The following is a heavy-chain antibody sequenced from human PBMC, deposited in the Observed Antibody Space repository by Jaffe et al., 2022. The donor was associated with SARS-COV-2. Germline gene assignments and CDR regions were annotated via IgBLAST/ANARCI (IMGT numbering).Heavy chain of an antibody. J-gene: IGHJ6*02. CDR3: ARGRTYSSGWYRPYYYYGMDV. CDR2: MNPNSGNT. CDR1: GYTFTSYD. V-gene: IGHV1-8*01. D-gene: IGHD6-19*01. Sequence: QVQLVQSGAEVKKPGASVKVSCKASGYTFTSYDINWVRQATGQGLEWMGWMNPNSGNTGYAQKFQGRVTMTRNTSISTAYMELSSLRSEDTAVYYCARGRTYSSGWYRPYYYYGMDVWGQGTTVTVSS.